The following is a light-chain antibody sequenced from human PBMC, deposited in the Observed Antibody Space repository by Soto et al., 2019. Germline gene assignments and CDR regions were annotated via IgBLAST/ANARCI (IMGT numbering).Light chain of an antibody. J-gene: IGKJ5*01. Sequence: DIQMTQSPSSLSGSVGDRVTITCRASESISRHLNWYQQKPGKAPKLLIYAASSLQNRVPSRFRGGGSGTDFTLTISNLQPEDFATYYCQQTYTTLSITFGQGTRLDIK. CDR3: QQTYTTLSIT. V-gene: IGKV1-39*01. CDR1: ESISRH. CDR2: AAS.